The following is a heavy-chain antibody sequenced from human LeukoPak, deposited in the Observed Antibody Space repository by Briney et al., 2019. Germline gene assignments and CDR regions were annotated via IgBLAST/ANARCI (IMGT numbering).Heavy chain of an antibody. CDR1: GFSLSTSGMC. V-gene: IGHV2-70*11. CDR2: IDWDGDK. CDR3: ARKGSAWNYFDY. Sequence: SGPALVKPTQTLTLTCTFSGFSLSTSGMCVSWIRQPPGKALEWLARIDWDGDKWYSTSLKTRLTISKGTSKNQVVLTMANMDPVDTATYYCARKGSAWNYFDYWGQGALVTVSS. J-gene: IGHJ4*02. D-gene: IGHD6-19*01.